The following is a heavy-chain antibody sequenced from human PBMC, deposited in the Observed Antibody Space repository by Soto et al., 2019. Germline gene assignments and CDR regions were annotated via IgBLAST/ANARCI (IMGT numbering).Heavy chain of an antibody. CDR2: IYTRGTT. V-gene: IGHV4-31*03. J-gene: IGHJ4*02. Sequence: SETLSLTCTVSGGSISSGGYSWGWIRQHPGKGLEWIGYIYTRGTTYYNPPLQSRITMSLDTSKNQFSLRLSSVTAADTAVYYCARGHFYDSSVYAFEYWGPGTRVTVSS. CDR3: ARGHFYDSSVYAFEY. D-gene: IGHD3-22*01. CDR1: GGSISSGGYS.